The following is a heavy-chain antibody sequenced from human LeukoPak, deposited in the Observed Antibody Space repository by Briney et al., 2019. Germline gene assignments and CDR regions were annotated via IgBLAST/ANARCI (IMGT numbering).Heavy chain of an antibody. D-gene: IGHD6-13*01. CDR3: AKSYSSSWYGGYFDY. V-gene: IGHV3-30*18. Sequence: GRSLRLSCAASGFTFSSYGMQWVRQAPGKGLEWVAVISYDGSNKYYADSVKGRFTISRDNSKNTLYLQMNSLRAEDTAVYYCAKSYSSSWYGGYFDYWGQGTLVTVSS. J-gene: IGHJ4*02. CDR1: GFTFSSYG. CDR2: ISYDGSNK.